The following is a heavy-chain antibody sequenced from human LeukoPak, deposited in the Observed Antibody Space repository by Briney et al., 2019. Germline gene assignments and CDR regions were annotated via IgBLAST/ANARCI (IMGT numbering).Heavy chain of an antibody. Sequence: PGGSLRLSCAASGFTFSSYEMNWVRQAPGKGLEWVSYISSSGSTIYYADSVKGRFTISRDNAKNSLYLQMNSLRAEDTAVYYCARDSPIYGGDYESMDYWGQGTLVTVSS. J-gene: IGHJ4*02. V-gene: IGHV3-48*03. CDR1: GFTFSSYE. CDR3: ARDSPIYGGDYESMDY. CDR2: ISSSGSTI. D-gene: IGHD4-17*01.